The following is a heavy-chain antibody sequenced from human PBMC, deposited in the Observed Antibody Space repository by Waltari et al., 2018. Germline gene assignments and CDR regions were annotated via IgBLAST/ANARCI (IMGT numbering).Heavy chain of an antibody. CDR1: GGSISSGGYY. CDR2: IYYSGST. D-gene: IGHD6-13*01. V-gene: IGHV4-31*03. CDR3: ARDQGSSSWYGKSPLGY. Sequence: QVQLQESGPGLVKPSQTLSLTCTVSGGSISSGGYYWSWIRQHPGKGLEWIGYIYYSGSTYDNPSLKSRVTISVDTSKNQFSLKLSSVTAADTAVYYCARDQGSSSWYGKSPLGYWGQGTLVTVSS. J-gene: IGHJ4*02.